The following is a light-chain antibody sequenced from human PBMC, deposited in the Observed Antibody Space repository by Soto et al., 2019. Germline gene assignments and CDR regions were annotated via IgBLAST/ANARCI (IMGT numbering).Light chain of an antibody. CDR3: SSFAGNNNLV. CDR2: EVS. Sequence: QSVLTQPPSASGSPGQLVTISCTGTSSDVGGYNYVSWHQQHPGKAPKLMISEVSKRPSGVPDRFSGSKSGNTASLTVSGLQAEDEADYYCSSFAGNNNLVFGGGTKVTVL. CDR1: SSDVGGYNY. V-gene: IGLV2-8*01. J-gene: IGLJ2*01.